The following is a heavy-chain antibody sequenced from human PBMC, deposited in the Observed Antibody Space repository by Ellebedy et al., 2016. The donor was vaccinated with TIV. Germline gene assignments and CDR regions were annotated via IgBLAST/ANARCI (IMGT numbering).Heavy chain of an antibody. D-gene: IGHD3-22*01. J-gene: IGHJ4*02. Sequence: GGSLRLSCAASGFTFSNFAMTWIRQAPGKGLEWVSGISSSGGSTFYTDSVKGRLPFSRDNSKNTVYLQMSSLRAEDTAVYYCGKYDSSGYYYAQRVYWGQGSLVTVSS. CDR3: GKYDSSGYYYAQRVY. V-gene: IGHV3-23*01. CDR2: ISSSGGST. CDR1: GFTFSNFA.